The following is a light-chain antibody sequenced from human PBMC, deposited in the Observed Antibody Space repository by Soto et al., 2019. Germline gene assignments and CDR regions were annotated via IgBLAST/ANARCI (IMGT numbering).Light chain of an antibody. J-gene: IGKJ3*01. CDR1: QSVSSSY. V-gene: IGKV3-20*01. Sequence: EIVLTQSPGTLSLSPGERATLSCRASQSVSSSYLAWYQQKPGQAPRLLIYGASSRATGIPDRFSGSGSATDFTLTIIRLEPEDFAVYYCQQYGSSPRFTFGPGTKVDIK. CDR3: QQYGSSPRFT. CDR2: GAS.